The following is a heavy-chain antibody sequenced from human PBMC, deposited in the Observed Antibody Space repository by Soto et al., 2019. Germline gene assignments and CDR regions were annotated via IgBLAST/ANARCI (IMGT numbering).Heavy chain of an antibody. J-gene: IGHJ4*02. CDR2: IYSAGTT. V-gene: IGHV3-53*01. CDR1: GLTVSTNY. CDR3: ARLTPPGSSGGWPYFDN. Sequence: GGSLRLSCAASGLTVSTNYMSWVRQAPGKELEWVSLIYSAGTTYYADSVRGRFTISRDNSKNTLYLQMNSLRAEDTAVYYCARLTPPGSSGGWPYFDNWGQGTLVTVSS. D-gene: IGHD6-19*01.